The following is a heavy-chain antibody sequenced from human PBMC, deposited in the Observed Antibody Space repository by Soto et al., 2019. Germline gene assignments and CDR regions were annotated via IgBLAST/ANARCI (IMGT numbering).Heavy chain of an antibody. V-gene: IGHV3-23*01. J-gene: IGHJ3*02. CDR3: ARARAVYCSSGICRDAFDI. CDR2: LSSRGFST. CDR1: GFTFNDYA. D-gene: IGHD2-2*01. Sequence: EVQLLESGGDLVQPGGSLRLSCAASGFTFNDYALTWVRQVPGKGLEWVSSLSSRGFSTHYAESVKGRFTISRDNIKNTVYLQMNSLRAEDTAVYYCARARAVYCSSGICRDAFDIWGQGTLVTVSS.